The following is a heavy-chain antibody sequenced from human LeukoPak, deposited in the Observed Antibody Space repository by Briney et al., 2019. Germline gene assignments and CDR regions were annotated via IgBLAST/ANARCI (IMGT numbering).Heavy chain of an antibody. V-gene: IGHV4-31*03. CDR1: GGSITSGGYY. J-gene: IGHJ4*02. D-gene: IGHD2-2*01. CDR2: IYSSGST. CDR3: AREDEDIVVAD. Sequence: PSETLSLTCTVSGGSITSGGYYWSWIRQHPGKGLEWIGYIYSSGSTFYNPSLRSRVTISRDTSKNQFSLKLSSVTAADTAVYYCAREDEDIVVADWGQGTLVTVSS.